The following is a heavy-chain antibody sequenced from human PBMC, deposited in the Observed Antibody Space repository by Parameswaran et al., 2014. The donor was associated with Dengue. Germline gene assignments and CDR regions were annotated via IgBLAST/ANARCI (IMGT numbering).Heavy chain of an antibody. CDR2: ISSSSSYI. CDR3: ARAVDTAMVKAYYYYGMDV. Sequence: KWIRQPPGKGLEWVSSISSSSSYIYYADSVKGRFTISRDNAKNSLYLQMNSLRAEDTAVYYCARAVDTAMVKAYYYYGMDVWGQGTTVTVSS. D-gene: IGHD5-18*01. V-gene: IGHV3-21*01. J-gene: IGHJ6*02.